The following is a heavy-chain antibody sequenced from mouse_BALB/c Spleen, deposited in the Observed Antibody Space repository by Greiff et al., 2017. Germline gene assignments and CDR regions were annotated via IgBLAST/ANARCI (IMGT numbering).Heavy chain of an antibody. V-gene: IGHV3-6*02. CDR3: ARDGYYAMDY. CDR2: ISYDGSN. Sequence: VQLKESGPDLVKPSQSLSLTCTVTGYSITSGYYWNWIRQFPGNKLEWMGYISYDGSNNYNPSLKNRISITRDTSKNQFFLKLNSVTTEDTATYYCARDGYYAMDYWGQGTSVTVSS. J-gene: IGHJ4*01. CDR1: GYSITSGYY.